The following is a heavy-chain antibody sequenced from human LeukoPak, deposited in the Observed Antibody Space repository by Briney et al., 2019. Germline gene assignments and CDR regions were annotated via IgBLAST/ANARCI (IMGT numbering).Heavy chain of an antibody. CDR2: ISGSGDST. V-gene: IGHV3-23*01. J-gene: IGHJ1*01. CDR3: TSWGDTTAEYFQR. D-gene: IGHD2-21*02. CDR1: GFTFINYA. Sequence: GGSLRPSCAASGFTFINYAMTWVRQAPGKGLEWVSAISGSGDSTFNSDSVKGRFTISRDNAQNSMYLQMNSLRVEDTAVYYCTSWGDTTAEYFQRWGQGTLVTVSS.